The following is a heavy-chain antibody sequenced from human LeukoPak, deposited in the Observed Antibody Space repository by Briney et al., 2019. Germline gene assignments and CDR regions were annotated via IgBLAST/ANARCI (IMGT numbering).Heavy chain of an antibody. CDR2: IRTKGNRYAT. J-gene: IGHJ3*02. Sequence: PGGSLRLSCAASGLTFSGADMHWVRQASGKGLEWVGRIRTKGNRYATAYAASVKGRFTISRDDSKNTAYLQMNSLKTEDTAVYYCPQPYYDILTGYRGGAFDIWGQGTMVTVSS. CDR3: PQPYYDILTGYRGGAFDI. V-gene: IGHV3-73*01. CDR1: GLTFSGAD. D-gene: IGHD3-9*01.